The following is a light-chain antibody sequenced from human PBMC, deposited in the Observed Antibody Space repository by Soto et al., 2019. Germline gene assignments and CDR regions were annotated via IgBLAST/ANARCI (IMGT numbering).Light chain of an antibody. J-gene: IGKJ1*01. CDR3: QQYGSSSWT. CDR1: QSVNIY. V-gene: IGKV3-20*01. Sequence: EIVVTQSPGTLSLSPGERATLSCRASQSVNIYLGWYQQKPGQAPRLLIYDASSRATGIPDRFSGSGSGTDFTLTISRLEPEDFAVYYCQQYGSSSWTFGQGTKVDI. CDR2: DAS.